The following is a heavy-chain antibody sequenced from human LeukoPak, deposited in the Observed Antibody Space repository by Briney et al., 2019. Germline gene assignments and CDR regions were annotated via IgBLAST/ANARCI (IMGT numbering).Heavy chain of an antibody. Sequence: SETLSLTCTVSGGSISSYYWSWIRQPPGKGLEWIGYIYYSGSTNYNPSLKSRVTISVDTSKNQFSLKLSSVTAADTAVYYCARRGGRYAFDIWGQGTMVTVSS. CDR2: IYYSGST. CDR1: GGSISSYY. J-gene: IGHJ3*02. V-gene: IGHV4-59*01. D-gene: IGHD3-16*01. CDR3: ARRGGRYAFDI.